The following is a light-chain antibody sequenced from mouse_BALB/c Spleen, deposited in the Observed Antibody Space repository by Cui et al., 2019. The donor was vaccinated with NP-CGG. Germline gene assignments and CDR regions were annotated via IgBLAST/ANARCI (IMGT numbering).Light chain of an antibody. CDR1: TGAVTTSNY. Sequence: QAVVLQESALTTSPGETVPLTCRSSTGAVTTSNYANWVQEKPDHLFTGLIGGTNNRVPGVPARFSGSLIGDKAALTITGAQTEDEAIYFCSLWYSNHWVFGGGTKLTVL. CDR3: SLWYSNHWV. V-gene: IGLV1*01. CDR2: GTN. J-gene: IGLJ1*01.